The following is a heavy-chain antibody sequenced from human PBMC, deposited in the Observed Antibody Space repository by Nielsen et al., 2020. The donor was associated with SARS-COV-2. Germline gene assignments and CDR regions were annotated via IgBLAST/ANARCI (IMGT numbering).Heavy chain of an antibody. CDR2: ISGHNGDT. CDR1: GYTFTNYG. V-gene: IGHV1-18*04. CDR3: ARYSTGWFSGLYWFDP. Sequence: ASVKVSCKASGYTFTNYGISWVRQAPGQGLEWLGWISGHNGDTYYAQKVQDRLTLTADSSMSTAFLELTSLTSDDTAVDYCARYSTGWFSGLYWFDPWGQGTLVTVST. D-gene: IGHD2-2*01. J-gene: IGHJ5*02.